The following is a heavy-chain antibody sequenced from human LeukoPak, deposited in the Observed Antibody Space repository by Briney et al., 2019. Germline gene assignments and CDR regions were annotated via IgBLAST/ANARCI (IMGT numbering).Heavy chain of an antibody. Sequence: GGSLRLSCAASGFTFSSYEMNWVRQAPGKGLEWVSYISSSGSTIYYADSVKGRFTISRDNAKNSLYLQMNSLRAEDTAVYYCARDYYDSSGYYSPLFDYWGQGTLVTVSS. CDR2: ISSSGSTI. J-gene: IGHJ4*02. V-gene: IGHV3-48*03. D-gene: IGHD3-22*01. CDR3: ARDYYDSSGYYSPLFDY. CDR1: GFTFSSYE.